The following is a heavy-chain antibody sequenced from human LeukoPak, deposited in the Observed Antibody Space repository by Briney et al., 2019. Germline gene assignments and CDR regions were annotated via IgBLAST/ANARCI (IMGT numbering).Heavy chain of an antibody. J-gene: IGHJ4*02. V-gene: IGHV3-11*04. CDR1: GFTFSDYY. D-gene: IGHD3-22*01. CDR2: ISSSGSTI. Sequence: GGSLRLSCAATGFTFSDYYMSWIRQAPGKGLEWVSYISSSGSTIYYADSAKGRFTISRDNAKNSLYLQMNSLRAEDTAVYYCARSGYYYDSSGYYLDYWGQGTLVTVSS. CDR3: ARSGYYYDSSGYYLDY.